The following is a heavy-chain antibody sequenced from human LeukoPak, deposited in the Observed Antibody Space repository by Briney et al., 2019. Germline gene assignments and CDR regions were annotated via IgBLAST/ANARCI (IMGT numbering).Heavy chain of an antibody. J-gene: IGHJ5*02. V-gene: IGHV3-7*01. CDR1: GLSVSDYW. D-gene: IGHD3-16*01. CDR2: LKQDGRQK. Sequence: PGGSLRLSFSPSGLSVSDYWMTWVRQAPGKGLGWVANLKQDGRQKTNVDSVNGRFTISRGQAKNSLYLQTNSLRVEDTAMYYCVRDGGTDWYDPWGQGTLVTVFS. CDR3: VRDGGTDWYDP.